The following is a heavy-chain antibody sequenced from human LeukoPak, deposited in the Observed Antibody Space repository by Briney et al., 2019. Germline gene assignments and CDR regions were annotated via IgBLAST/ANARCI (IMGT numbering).Heavy chain of an antibody. CDR1: GGSITSYY. D-gene: IGHD3-3*01. J-gene: IGHJ3*02. CDR2: IYYSGNT. Sequence: SETLSLTCTVSGGSITSYYWSWIRQPPGKGLEWIAYIYYSGNTKYNPSLKSRVTISVDTSKNQFSLQLTSVTAADTAVYYCARHIPLGVVISRIDAFDIWGQGTMVTVSS. V-gene: IGHV4-59*08. CDR3: ARHIPLGVVISRIDAFDI.